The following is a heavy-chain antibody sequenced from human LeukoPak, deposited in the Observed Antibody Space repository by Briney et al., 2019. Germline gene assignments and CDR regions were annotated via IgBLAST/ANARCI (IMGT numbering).Heavy chain of an antibody. J-gene: IGHJ4*02. CDR1: GGSISSSSYY. CDR3: ARAIAVAGTFDY. CDR2: IYYSGST. V-gene: IGHV4-39*07. Sequence: SETLSLTCTVSGGSISSSSYYWGWIRQPPGKGLEWIGSIYYSGSTYYNPSLKSRVTISVDTSKNQFSLKLSSVTAADTAVYYCARAIAVAGTFDYWGQGTLVAVSS. D-gene: IGHD6-19*01.